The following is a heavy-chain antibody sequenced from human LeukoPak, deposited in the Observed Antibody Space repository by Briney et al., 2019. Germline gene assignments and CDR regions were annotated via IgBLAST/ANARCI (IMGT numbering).Heavy chain of an antibody. Sequence: GCSLRLSCAASGFTFSYYYMSWIRQAPGKGLEWVSYISSSGSTIYYADSVKGRFTISRDNVKNSLFLQMNILSAEDAADYYCARTYLGYCSSTSCYRFWFDPWGQGNLVTVSA. CDR1: GFTFSYYY. CDR3: ARTYLGYCSSTSCYRFWFDP. D-gene: IGHD2-2*01. V-gene: IGHV3-11*04. J-gene: IGHJ5*02. CDR2: ISSSGSTI.